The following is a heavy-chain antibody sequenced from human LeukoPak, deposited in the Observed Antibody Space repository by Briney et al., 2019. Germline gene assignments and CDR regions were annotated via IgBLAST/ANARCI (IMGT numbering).Heavy chain of an antibody. V-gene: IGHV3-33*08. CDR2: IWYDGSNK. CDR3: ARDQGTSTTAPKRKGRFDP. J-gene: IGHJ5*02. D-gene: IGHD1-1*01. Sequence: PGGSLRLSCAASGFTFTSYALTWVRQAPGKGLEWVALIWYDGSNKEYAESVKGRFTISRDNSKNTLYLQMNSLRDEDTAVYYCARDQGTSTTAPKRKGRFDPWGQGTLVTVSS. CDR1: GFTFTSYA.